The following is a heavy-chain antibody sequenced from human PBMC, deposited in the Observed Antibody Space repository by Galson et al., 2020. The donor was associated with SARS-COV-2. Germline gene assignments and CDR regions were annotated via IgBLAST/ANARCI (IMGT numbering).Heavy chain of an antibody. CDR2: INYSGST. D-gene: IGHD6-19*01. CDR1: VGSISMGDYY. J-gene: IGHJ4*02. CDR3: ASSGSDGDY. V-gene: IGHV4-30-4*08. Sequence: SETLSLTSTVPVGSISMGDYYWTGTRHPPGRGRDWIGYINYSGSTYYNPSLKSRVTISVDTSKNQFSLKLSSVTAADTAVYYCASSGSDGDYWGQGTLVTVSS.